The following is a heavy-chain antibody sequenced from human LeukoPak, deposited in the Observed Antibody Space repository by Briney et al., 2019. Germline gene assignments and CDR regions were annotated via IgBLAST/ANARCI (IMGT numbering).Heavy chain of an antibody. V-gene: IGHV3-7*01. J-gene: IGHJ6*03. Sequence: GGSLRLSCAASGFTFSSYWMSWVRQAPGKGLEWVANIKQDGSEKYYVDSVKGRFTISRDNAKNSLYLQMNSLRAEDTAVYYCARGFNWNDNSPLGYYYYYMDVWGKGTTVTVSS. CDR1: GFTFSSYW. CDR3: ARGFNWNDNSPLGYYYYYMDV. D-gene: IGHD1-1*01. CDR2: IKQDGSEK.